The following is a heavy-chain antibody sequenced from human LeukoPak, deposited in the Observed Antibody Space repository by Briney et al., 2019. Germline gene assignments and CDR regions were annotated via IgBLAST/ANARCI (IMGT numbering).Heavy chain of an antibody. CDR3: AIETYMTTVTTGNLYYYYYMDV. CDR1: GGSISSYY. Sequence: PSETLSLTCTVSGGSISSYYWSWIRQPAGKGLEWIGRIYTSGSTNYNPSLKSRVTMSVDTSKNQFSPKPSSVTAVDTAVYYCAIETYMTTVTTGNLYYYYYMDVWGKGTTVTVSS. V-gene: IGHV4-4*07. CDR2: IYTSGST. D-gene: IGHD4-17*01. J-gene: IGHJ6*03.